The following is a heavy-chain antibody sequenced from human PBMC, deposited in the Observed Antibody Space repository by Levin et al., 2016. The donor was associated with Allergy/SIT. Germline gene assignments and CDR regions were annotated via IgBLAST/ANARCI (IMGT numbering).Heavy chain of an antibody. D-gene: IGHD3-22*01. CDR1: GFTFSSYS. CDR2: ISSSNNYI. CDR3: ARGEGVTYYYDGSGYYLDY. Sequence: GESLKISCVASGFTFSSYSMNWVRQVPGKGLEWVSFISSSNNYIYTADSVKGRFTISRDKSKNTLYLQMNTLTAEDTAVYYCARGEGVTYYYDGSGYYLDYWGQGALVTVSS. V-gene: IGHV3-21*04. J-gene: IGHJ4*02.